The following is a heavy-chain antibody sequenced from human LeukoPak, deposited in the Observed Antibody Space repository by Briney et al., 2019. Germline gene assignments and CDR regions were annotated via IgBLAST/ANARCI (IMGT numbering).Heavy chain of an antibody. J-gene: IGHJ5*02. CDR1: GGTFSSYA. CDR3: ARPNYYDGSGLNWFDP. V-gene: IGHV1-69*04. D-gene: IGHD3-22*01. CDR2: IIPILGIA. Sequence: SVKVSCKASGGTFSSYAISWVRQAPGQGLEWMGRIIPILGIANYAQKFQGRVTITADKSTSTAYMELRSLRSDDTAVYYCARPNYYDGSGLNWFDPWGQGTLVTVSS.